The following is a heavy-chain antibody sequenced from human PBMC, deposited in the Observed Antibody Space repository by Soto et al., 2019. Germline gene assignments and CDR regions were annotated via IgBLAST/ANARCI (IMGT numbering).Heavy chain of an antibody. CDR3: AKGGRQWLVTSDFNY. V-gene: IGHV3-30*18. CDR1: GFTFSDYA. D-gene: IGHD6-19*01. Sequence: VQLVESGGGVVQPGRSLRLSCAASGFTFSDYAMHWVRQAPGKGLEWVAVVSHDGRNTHYADSVKGRFTISRDSSKNTVSLEMTSLRAEDPDVYYCAKGGRQWLVTSDFNYWGQGALVTVSS. J-gene: IGHJ4*02. CDR2: VSHDGRNT.